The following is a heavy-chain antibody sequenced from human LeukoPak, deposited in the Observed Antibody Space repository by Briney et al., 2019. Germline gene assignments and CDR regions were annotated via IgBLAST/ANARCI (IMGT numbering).Heavy chain of an antibody. Sequence: TGGSLRLSCAASGFTFSSYNMNWVRQAPGKGLEWVALISYDGSNKSYGDSVKGRFTISRDNSKNTLYLQMNSLKPEDTAVYYCARGADFLRDDPLGYGMDVWGQGTTVTVSS. J-gene: IGHJ6*02. CDR2: ISYDGSNK. CDR3: ARGADFLRDDPLGYGMDV. V-gene: IGHV3-30-3*01. CDR1: GFTFSSYN. D-gene: IGHD3-3*01.